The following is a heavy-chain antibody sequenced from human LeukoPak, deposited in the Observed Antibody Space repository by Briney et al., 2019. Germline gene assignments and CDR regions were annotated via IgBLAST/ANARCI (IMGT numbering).Heavy chain of an antibody. J-gene: IGHJ4*02. CDR3: ARHSDVVGAI. V-gene: IGHV5-51*01. CDR2: IYPRDSDT. Sequence: AESLKISCEASGDTFSHQWIGWVRQMPPAKLEWVGIIYPRDSDTIYSPSFQGHVTISADTSTNTAYLEWRSLEASDTAMYYCARHSDVVGAIWGQGTQVTVSS. D-gene: IGHD3-16*01. CDR1: GDTFSHQW.